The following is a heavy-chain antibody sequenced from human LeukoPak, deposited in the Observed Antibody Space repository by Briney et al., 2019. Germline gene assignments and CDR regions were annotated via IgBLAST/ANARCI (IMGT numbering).Heavy chain of an antibody. CDR1: GVFISSFY. CDR3: ASGGSYGKFDY. V-gene: IGHV4-59*01. CDR2: IYYSGST. D-gene: IGHD1-26*01. Sequence: PSETLSLTCTVSGVFISSFYWGWIRPPPGKGLEWIGYIYYSGSTNYNPSVKSRVTISVDTPKNQISLKLSSVTAADTAVYYCASGGSYGKFDYWGQGTLVTVPS. J-gene: IGHJ4*02.